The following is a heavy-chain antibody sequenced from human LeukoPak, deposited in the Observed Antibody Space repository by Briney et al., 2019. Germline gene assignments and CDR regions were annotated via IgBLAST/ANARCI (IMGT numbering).Heavy chain of an antibody. D-gene: IGHD6-13*01. J-gene: IGHJ4*02. V-gene: IGHV3-30*18. Sequence: GRSLRLSCAASGFTFSSYGMHWVRQAPGKGWVGVAGISYDGNNKYYADSVKGRFTISRDNSKNTLYLQMNSLRAEDTAVYYCAKDLEQLVGLDYWGQGTLVTVSS. CDR3: AKDLEQLVGLDY. CDR1: GFTFSSYG. CDR2: ISYDGNNK.